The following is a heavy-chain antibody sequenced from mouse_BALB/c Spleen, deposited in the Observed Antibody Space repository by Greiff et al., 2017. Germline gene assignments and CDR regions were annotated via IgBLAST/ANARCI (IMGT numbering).Heavy chain of an antibody. J-gene: IGHJ4*01. Sequence: EVNLVESGGGLVQPGGSRKLSCAASGFTFSSFGMHWVRQAPEKGLEWVAYISSGSSTIYYADTVKGRFTISRDNPKNTLFLQMTSLRSEDTAMYYCAREVMDYWGQGTSVTVSS. CDR1: GFTFSSFG. CDR2: ISSGSSTI. CDR3: AREVMDY. V-gene: IGHV5-17*02.